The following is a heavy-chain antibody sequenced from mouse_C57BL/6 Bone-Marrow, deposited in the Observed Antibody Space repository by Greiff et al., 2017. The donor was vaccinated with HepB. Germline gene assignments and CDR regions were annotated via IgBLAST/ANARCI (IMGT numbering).Heavy chain of an antibody. Sequence: EVQLQESGPGLVKPSQSLSLTCSVTGYSITSGYYWNWIRQFPGNKLEWMGYISYDGSNNYNPSLKNRISITRDTSKNQFFLKLNSVTTEDTATYYCARSITTVVAKSWYFDVWGTGTTVTVSS. CDR1: GYSITSGYY. CDR2: ISYDGSN. D-gene: IGHD1-1*01. J-gene: IGHJ1*03. CDR3: ARSITTVVAKSWYFDV. V-gene: IGHV3-6*01.